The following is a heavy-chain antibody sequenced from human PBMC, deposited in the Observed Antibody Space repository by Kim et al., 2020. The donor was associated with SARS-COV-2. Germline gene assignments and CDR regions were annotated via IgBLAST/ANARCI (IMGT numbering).Heavy chain of an antibody. Sequence: SETLSLTCTVSGGSISSSSYYWGWIRQPPGKGLEWIGSIYYSGSTYYNPSLKSRVTISVDTSKNQFSLKLSSVTAADTAVYYCASPWIQLRNDAFDIWGQGTMVTVSS. CDR2: IYYSGST. D-gene: IGHD5-18*01. J-gene: IGHJ3*02. V-gene: IGHV4-39*01. CDR3: ASPWIQLRNDAFDI. CDR1: GGSISSSSYY.